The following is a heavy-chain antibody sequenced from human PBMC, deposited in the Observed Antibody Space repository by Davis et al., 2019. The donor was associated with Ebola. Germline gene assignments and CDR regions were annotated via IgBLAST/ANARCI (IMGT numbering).Heavy chain of an antibody. CDR3: ARRQGSTSVVDY. D-gene: IGHD2-2*01. CDR1: GGSISSYY. V-gene: IGHV4-59*12. Sequence: MPSETLSLTCTVSGGSISSYYWSWIRQPPRKGLEWIGHIHYSGSTSYNPSLKSRVTISVDASKDQISLKLTSVNAAGTAVYYCARRQGSTSVVDYWGQGTLVTVSS. CDR2: IHYSGST. J-gene: IGHJ4*02.